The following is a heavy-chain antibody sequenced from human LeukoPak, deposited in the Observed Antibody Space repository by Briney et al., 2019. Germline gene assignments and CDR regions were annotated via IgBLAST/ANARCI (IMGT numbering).Heavy chain of an antibody. CDR2: IYYSGST. J-gene: IGHJ5*02. V-gene: IGHV4-59*01. Sequence: SETLSLTCTVSGGSSTRYYWNWIRQPPGKGLEWIGYIYYSGSTNYNPSLKSRVSISVDTSKNQFSLKLSSVTAADTAVYYCARGTLYSSSRLNWFDPWGQGTLVTVSS. CDR3: ARGTLYSSSRLNWFDP. D-gene: IGHD6-13*01. CDR1: GGSSTRYY.